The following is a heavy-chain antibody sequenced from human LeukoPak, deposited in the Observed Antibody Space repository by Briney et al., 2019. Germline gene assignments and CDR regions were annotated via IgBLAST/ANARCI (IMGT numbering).Heavy chain of an antibody. CDR1: GGSISSYY. CDR2: IYYSGST. Sequence: SETLSLTCTVSGGSISSYYWSWIRQPPRKGLEWIWYIYYSGSTNYNPSLKSRVTISVDTSKNQFSLKLSSVTAADTAVYYCARLGGAQGWFDPWGQGTLVTVSS. J-gene: IGHJ5*02. V-gene: IGHV4-59*08. D-gene: IGHD4-17*01. CDR3: ARLGGAQGWFDP.